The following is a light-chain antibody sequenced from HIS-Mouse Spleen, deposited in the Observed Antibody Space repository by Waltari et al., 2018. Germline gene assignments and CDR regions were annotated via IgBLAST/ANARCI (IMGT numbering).Light chain of an antibody. CDR3: AAWDDSLSGPV. CDR2: RNN. J-gene: IGLJ3*02. Sequence: QSVLTQPPSASGTPGQRVTISCSGSSSNIGSNYVFWYQPLPGTAPKLPISRNNRRPSGVPDRFSGSKSGTSASLAISGLRSEDEADYYCAAWDDSLSGPVFGGGTKLTVL. V-gene: IGLV1-47*01. CDR1: SSNIGSNY.